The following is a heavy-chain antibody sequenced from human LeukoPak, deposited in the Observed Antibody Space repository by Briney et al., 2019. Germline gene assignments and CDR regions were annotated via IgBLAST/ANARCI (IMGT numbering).Heavy chain of an antibody. V-gene: IGHV1-2*02. CDR1: GYTFTGYY. Sequence: ASVKVSCKASGYTFTGYYMHWVRQAPGQGLEWTGWINPNSGGTNYAQKFQGRVTMTRDTSISTAYMELSRLRSDDTAVYYCARDRYSSGQRGIGAEYFQHWGQGTLVTVSS. CDR3: ARDRYSSGQRGIGAEYFQH. CDR2: INPNSGGT. D-gene: IGHD6-19*01. J-gene: IGHJ1*01.